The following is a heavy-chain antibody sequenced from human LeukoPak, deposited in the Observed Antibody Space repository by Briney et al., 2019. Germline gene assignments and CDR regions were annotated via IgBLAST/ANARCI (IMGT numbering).Heavy chain of an antibody. CDR3: ARVVLVAAAGYFDY. J-gene: IGHJ4*02. D-gene: IGHD6-13*01. CDR2: ISSSSSYI. Sequence: VGSLRLSCAASGFTFSSYSMNWVRQAPGKGLEWVSSISSSSSYIYYADSVKGRFSISRDNAKNSLYLQMNSLRAEDTAVYYCARVVLVAAAGYFDYWGQGTLVTVSS. V-gene: IGHV3-21*01. CDR1: GFTFSSYS.